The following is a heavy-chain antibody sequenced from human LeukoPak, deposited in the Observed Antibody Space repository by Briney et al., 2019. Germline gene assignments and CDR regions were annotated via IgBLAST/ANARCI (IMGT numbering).Heavy chain of an antibody. CDR3: ARQTRVTNWFDP. Sequence: SETLSLTCSVSGGSVSNTIYYWGWIRQPPGKGLEWIGSIYYSGSTNDNPSLKSRVTISVDTSENQFSLKLTSVTAADTAVYYCARQTRVTNWFDPWGQGILVTVSS. CDR2: IYYSGST. D-gene: IGHD4-17*01. CDR1: GGSVSNTIYY. V-gene: IGHV4-39*01. J-gene: IGHJ5*02.